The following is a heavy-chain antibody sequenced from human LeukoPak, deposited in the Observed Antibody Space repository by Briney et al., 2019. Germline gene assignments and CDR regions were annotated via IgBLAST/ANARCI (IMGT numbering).Heavy chain of an antibody. D-gene: IGHD6-13*01. CDR3: ARGYSSSWFDFDY. Sequence: PGGSLRLSCAASGFTFSSDSMNWVRQAPGKGLEWVSYISSSSSTIYYADSVKGRFTISRDNAKNSLYLQMNSLRAEDTAVYYCARGYSSSWFDFDYWGQGTLVTVSS. CDR1: GFTFSSDS. CDR2: ISSSSSTI. J-gene: IGHJ4*02. V-gene: IGHV3-48*01.